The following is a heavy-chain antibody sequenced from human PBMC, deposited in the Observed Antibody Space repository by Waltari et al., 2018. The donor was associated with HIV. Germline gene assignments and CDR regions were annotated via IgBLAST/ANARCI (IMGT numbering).Heavy chain of an antibody. CDR3: AHLVTGFYYYGMDV. CDR2: ISSRSTYI. D-gene: IGHD5-18*01. Sequence: GQRVGSGGGLVKPGGSLSVSCAAAGFTFNTDTMTWGRQPPGEGLEWVSSISSRSTYIYYGDSVKGRFSISRDNAKNSLYLQMNSLRAEDTAVYYCAHLVTGFYYYGMDVWGQGTTVTVSS. CDR1: GFTFNTDT. J-gene: IGHJ6*02. V-gene: IGHV3-21*01.